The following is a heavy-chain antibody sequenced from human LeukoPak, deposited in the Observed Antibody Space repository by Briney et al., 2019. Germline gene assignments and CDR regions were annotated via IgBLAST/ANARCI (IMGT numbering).Heavy chain of an antibody. D-gene: IGHD3-9*01. CDR3: AREMDDILTGYGLDY. CDR1: GFTFSSYT. J-gene: IGHJ4*02. Sequence: GGSLRLSCAASGFTFSSYTMNWVRQAPGKGLEWVSLISSTGSYIFYADSVKGRFTISRDNAKNSLYLQINSLRAEDTAVYYCAREMDDILTGYGLDYWGQGTLVTVSS. V-gene: IGHV3-21*01. CDR2: ISSTGSYI.